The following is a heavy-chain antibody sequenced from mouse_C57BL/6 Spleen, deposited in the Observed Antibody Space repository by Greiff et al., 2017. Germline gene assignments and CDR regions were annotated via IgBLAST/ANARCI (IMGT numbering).Heavy chain of an antibody. V-gene: IGHV1-69*01. D-gene: IGHD1-1*01. Sequence: QVQLQQPGAELVMPGASVKLSCKASGYTFTSYWMHWVKQRPGQGLEWIGELDPSDSYTNYNQKFKGKSTLTVDKSSSTAYMQLSSLTSEDSAVYYCARSTVITTVVDYWGQGTLVTVSA. CDR3: ARSTVITTVVDY. J-gene: IGHJ3*01. CDR2: LDPSDSYT. CDR1: GYTFTSYW.